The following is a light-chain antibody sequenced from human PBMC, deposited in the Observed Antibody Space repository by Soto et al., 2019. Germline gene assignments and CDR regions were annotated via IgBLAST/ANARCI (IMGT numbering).Light chain of an antibody. CDR3: QQRSNWPRT. V-gene: IGKV1-39*01. CDR2: VAS. J-gene: IGKJ1*01. Sequence: DIQMTQSPSSLAASLGDRVTITCRASQSIGRFLNWHQQKPGKAPNVLINVASTLRSGVPSRFSGSGSGTDFNLTINSLQPEDFEVYYCQQRSNWPRTFGQGTKVDIK. CDR1: QSIGRF.